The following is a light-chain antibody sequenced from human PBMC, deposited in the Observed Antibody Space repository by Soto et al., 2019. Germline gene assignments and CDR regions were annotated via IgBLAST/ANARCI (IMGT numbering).Light chain of an antibody. J-gene: IGLJ3*02. CDR3: CSYAGNLGV. Sequence: QSALTQPRSVSGSPGQSVTISCTGTSTDVGGYNYVSWYQQHPGKAPKLMIYDVSKRPSGVPDRFSGSKSGNTASLTISGLQAEDEADYYCCSYAGNLGVFGGGTELTVL. CDR1: STDVGGYNY. CDR2: DVS. V-gene: IGLV2-11*01.